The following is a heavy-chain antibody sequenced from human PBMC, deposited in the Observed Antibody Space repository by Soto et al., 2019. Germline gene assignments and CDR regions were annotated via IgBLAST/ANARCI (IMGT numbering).Heavy chain of an antibody. CDR1: GITVSDNY. J-gene: IGHJ4*02. V-gene: IGHV3-53*04. CDR2: IYSGGNT. CDR3: ARAVYSGELAY. D-gene: IGHD5-12*01. Sequence: EVQLVESGGGLVQPGDSLTLSCAASGITVSDNYMSWVRQAPGKGLEWVSIIYSGGNTHHADSVKGRFTISRHNSKNTRYLQMNSLRPEDTAVYFCARAVYSGELAYWGQGTLVTVSS.